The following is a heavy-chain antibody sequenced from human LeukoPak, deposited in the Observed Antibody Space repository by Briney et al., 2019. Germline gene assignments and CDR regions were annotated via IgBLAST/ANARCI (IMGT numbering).Heavy chain of an antibody. CDR2: IYYSGST. CDR1: GGSISSHY. J-gene: IGHJ1*01. D-gene: IGHD2-2*01. V-gene: IGHV4-59*11. CDR3: ASHALLGCCSSTSCYYAEYFQH. Sequence: TSETLSLTCTVSGGSISSHYWSWIRQPPGKGLEWIGYIYYSGSTNYNPSLKSRVTISVDTSKNQFSLKLSSVTAADTAVYYCASHALLGCCSSTSCYYAEYFQHWGQGTLVTVSS.